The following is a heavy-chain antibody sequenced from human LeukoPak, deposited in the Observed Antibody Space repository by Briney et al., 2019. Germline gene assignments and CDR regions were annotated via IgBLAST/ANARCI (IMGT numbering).Heavy chain of an antibody. J-gene: IGHJ5*02. V-gene: IGHV4-38-2*02. D-gene: IGHD3-9*01. CDR2: IYHSGST. Sequence: PSETLSLTCTVSGYSISSGYYWGWIRQPPGKGLEWIGSIYHSGSTYYNPSLKSRVTISVDTSKNQFSLKLSSVTAADTAVYYCANQRGAYYDILTGAPSGGRFDPWGQGTLVTVSS. CDR3: ANQRGAYYDILTGAPSGGRFDP. CDR1: GYSISSGYY.